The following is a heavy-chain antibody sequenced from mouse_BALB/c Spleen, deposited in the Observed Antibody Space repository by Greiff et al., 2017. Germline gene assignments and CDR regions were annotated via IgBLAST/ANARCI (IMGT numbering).Heavy chain of an antibody. CDR3: ARKRGGNYPFDY. Sequence: QVQLQQSGAELVRPGTSVKISCKASGYTFTNYWLGWVKQRPGHGLEWIGDIYPGGGYTNYNEKFKGKATLTADTSSSTAYMQLSSLTSEDSAVYFCARKRGGNYPFDYWGQGTTLTVSS. J-gene: IGHJ2*01. CDR1: GYTFTNYW. D-gene: IGHD2-1*01. V-gene: IGHV1-63*02. CDR2: IYPGGGYT.